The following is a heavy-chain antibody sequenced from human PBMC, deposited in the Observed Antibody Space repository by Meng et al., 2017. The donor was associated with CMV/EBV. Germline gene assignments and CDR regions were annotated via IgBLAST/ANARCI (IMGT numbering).Heavy chain of an antibody. CDR1: GFTFSSYW. V-gene: IGHV3-74*01. Sequence: GESLKISCAASGFTFSSYWMHWVRQAPGKGLVWVSRINSDGSNTSYADSVKGRFTISRDNAKNTLYLQMNSLRAEDTAVYYCARPLWSGYYYGMDVWGQGTTVTVSS. D-gene: IGHD3-3*01. J-gene: IGHJ6*02. CDR2: INSDGSNT. CDR3: ARPLWSGYYYGMDV.